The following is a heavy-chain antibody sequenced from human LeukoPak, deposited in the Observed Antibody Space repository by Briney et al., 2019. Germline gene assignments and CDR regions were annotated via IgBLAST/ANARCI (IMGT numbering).Heavy chain of an antibody. CDR3: ARGEFGDYYYFYMDV. CDR1: GFTFSSYS. CDR2: ITSRNNYI. Sequence: GGSLRLSCAASGFTFSSYSMNWVRQAPGKGLEWVSSITSRNNYIYYGDSVKGRFTISRDDAKNSLFLQMNSLRAEDTATYYCARGEFGDYYYFYMDVWGKGTTVTVSS. D-gene: IGHD2/OR15-2a*01. V-gene: IGHV3-21*01. J-gene: IGHJ6*03.